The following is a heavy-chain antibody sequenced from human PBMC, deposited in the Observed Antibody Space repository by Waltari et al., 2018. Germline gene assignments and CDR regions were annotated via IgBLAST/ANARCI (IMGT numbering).Heavy chain of an antibody. Sequence: EVQLVESGGGLVQPGESLSLTCPASGFTFSRHSYNWVRQAPGKGLEWVSYISSSSSTIYYADSVKGRFTIARDNAKNSLYLQMNSLRAEDTAVYYGARVGGSYYLYAFDIWGQGTMVTVSS. CDR2: ISSSSSTI. CDR3: ARVGGSYYLYAFDI. D-gene: IGHD1-26*01. J-gene: IGHJ3*02. CDR1: GFTFSRHS. V-gene: IGHV3-48*01.